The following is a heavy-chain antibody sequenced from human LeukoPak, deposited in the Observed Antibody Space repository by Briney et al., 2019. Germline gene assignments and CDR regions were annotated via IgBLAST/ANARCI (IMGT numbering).Heavy chain of an antibody. CDR3: ARVDTVMAYYFDL. J-gene: IGHJ4*02. V-gene: IGHV3-53*04. Sequence: PGGSLRLSCAASGLTFSSYAMTWVRQAPGKGLEWVSTIYSGGTTYYADSVMGRFTISRHNSRNTLYLQMNSLRAEDTAVYYCARVDTVMAYYFDLWGQGTLVTVSS. CDR2: IYSGGTT. D-gene: IGHD5-18*01. CDR1: GLTFSSYA.